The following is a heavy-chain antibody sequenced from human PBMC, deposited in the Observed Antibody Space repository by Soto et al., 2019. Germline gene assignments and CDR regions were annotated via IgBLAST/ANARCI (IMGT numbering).Heavy chain of an antibody. CDR2: SIPIFGTA. Sequence: ASVKVSCKASGGTFNNYPITWVRQAPGEGLEWMGGSIPIFGTANYAQKFQGRVTISVDESTSTAYMEPSSLRSEDTAVYYCARGRGYSGDDHYYYFDMDVWGQGTTVTVSS. CDR3: ARGRGYSGDDHYYYFDMDV. D-gene: IGHD5-12*01. CDR1: GGTFNNYP. V-gene: IGHV1-69*13. J-gene: IGHJ6*02.